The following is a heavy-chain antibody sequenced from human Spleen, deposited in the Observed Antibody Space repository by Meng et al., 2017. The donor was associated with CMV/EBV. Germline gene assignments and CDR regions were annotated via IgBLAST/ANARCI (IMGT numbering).Heavy chain of an antibody. V-gene: IGHV3-21*01. CDR3: ARGYLTIGDY. J-gene: IGHJ4*02. Sequence: GESLKISCAASGFTFSSYGMHWVRQAPGKGLEWVSSISSSSSYIYYADSVKGRFTISRDNAKNSLYLQMNSLRAEDTAVYYCARGYLTIGDYWGQGTLVTVSS. CDR2: ISSSSSYI. CDR1: GFTFSSYG. D-gene: IGHD3-16*01.